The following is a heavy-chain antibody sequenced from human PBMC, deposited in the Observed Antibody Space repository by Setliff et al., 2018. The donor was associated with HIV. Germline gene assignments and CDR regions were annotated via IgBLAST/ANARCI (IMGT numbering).Heavy chain of an antibody. CDR1: GNSISSSSHY. D-gene: IGHD1-26*01. CDR3: ATGGHRLHDY. CDR2: VYHSGST. Sequence: SETLSLTCSVSGNSISSSSHYWGWIRQPPGKGLEWIGSVYHSGSTHYNPSLKSRVTISVDTSKNQFSLKLTSVTAADTAVYYCATGGHRLHDYWGQGTLVTVSS. V-gene: IGHV4-39*01. J-gene: IGHJ4*02.